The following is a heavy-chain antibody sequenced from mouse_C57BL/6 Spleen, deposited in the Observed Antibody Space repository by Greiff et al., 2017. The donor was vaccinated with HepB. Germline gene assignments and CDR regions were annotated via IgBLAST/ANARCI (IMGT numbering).Heavy chain of an antibody. J-gene: IGHJ4*01. D-gene: IGHD1-1*01. Sequence: VQLQQSGPGLVKPSQSLSLTCSVPGYSITSGYYWNWIRQFPGNKLEWMGYISYDGSNNYNPSLKNRISITRDTSKNQFFLKLNSVTTEDTATYYCARGVYYGSMDYWGQGTSVTVSS. V-gene: IGHV3-6*01. CDR3: ARGVYYGSMDY. CDR1: GYSITSGYY. CDR2: ISYDGSN.